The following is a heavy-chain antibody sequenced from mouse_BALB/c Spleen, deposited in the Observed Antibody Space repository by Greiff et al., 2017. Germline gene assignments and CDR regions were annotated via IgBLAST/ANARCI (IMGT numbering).Heavy chain of an antibody. CDR3: ASLYGNYVAWFAY. CDR1: GFTFSSYT. CDR2: ISSGGGNT. Sequence: EVMLVESGGGLVKPGGSLKLSCAASGFTFSSYTMSWVRQTPEKRLEWVATISSGGGNTYYPDSVKGRFTISRDNAKNNLYLQMSSLRSEDTALYYCASLYGNYVAWFAYWGQGTGHCLC. V-gene: IGHV5-9*03. D-gene: IGHD2-1*01. J-gene: IGHJ3*01.